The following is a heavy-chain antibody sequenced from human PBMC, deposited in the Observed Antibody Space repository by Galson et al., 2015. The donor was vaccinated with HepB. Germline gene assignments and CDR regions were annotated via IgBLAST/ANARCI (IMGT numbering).Heavy chain of an antibody. CDR3: ARDHRRMDFDRNPYYYYYYMDV. D-gene: IGHD1-14*01. CDR1: GFTFSSFG. CDR2: ISFDGSNR. Sequence: SLRLSCAASGFTFSSFGIHWVRQAPGKGLEWVAVISFDGSNRYYADSVKGRFTISRDNSKNTLYLQMNSLRTGDTAVYYCARDHRRMDFDRNPYYYYYYMDVWGKGATVTVSS. V-gene: IGHV3-30*03. J-gene: IGHJ6*03.